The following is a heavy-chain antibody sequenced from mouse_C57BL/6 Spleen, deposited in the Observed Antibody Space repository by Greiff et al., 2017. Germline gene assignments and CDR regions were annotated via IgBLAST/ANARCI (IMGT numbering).Heavy chain of an antibody. J-gene: IGHJ3*01. CDR3: AKGYDYGFAY. CDR1: GFSLTSYG. D-gene: IGHD2-4*01. Sequence: VKLMESGPGLVQPSQSLSITCTVSGFSLTSYGVHWVRQPPGKGLEWLGVIWSGGSTDYNAAFISRLSISKDNSKSQVFFKMNSLQADDTAIYYCAKGYDYGFAYWGQGTLVTVSA. CDR2: IWSGGST. V-gene: IGHV2-4*01.